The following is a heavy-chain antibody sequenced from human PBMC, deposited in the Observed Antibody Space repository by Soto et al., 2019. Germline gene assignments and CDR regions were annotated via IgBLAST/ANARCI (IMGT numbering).Heavy chain of an antibody. Sequence: PGGSLRLSCAASGFAFSNAWMNWVRQAPGKGLEWVGRIKSKTDGGTTDYAAPVKGRFTISRDDSKNTLYLQMNSLKTEDTAVYYCTTDGGGDSSSWYWVGRRYFDYWGQGTLVTVSS. CDR1: GFAFSNAW. D-gene: IGHD6-13*01. J-gene: IGHJ4*02. CDR3: TTDGGGDSSSWYWVGRRYFDY. V-gene: IGHV3-15*07. CDR2: IKSKTDGGTT.